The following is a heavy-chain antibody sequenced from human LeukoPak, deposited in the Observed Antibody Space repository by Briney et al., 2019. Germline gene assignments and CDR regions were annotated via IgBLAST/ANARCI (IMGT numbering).Heavy chain of an antibody. Sequence: GGSLRLSCAASGFTFSSYAISWVRQAPGKGLEWVSAISGSGGSTYYAGSVKGRFTISRDNSKNTLYLQMNSLRAEDTAVYYCAKSPRAAGTLLLPFDYWGQGTLVTVSS. CDR2: ISGSGGST. V-gene: IGHV3-23*01. CDR3: AKSPRAAGTLLLPFDY. D-gene: IGHD6-13*01. J-gene: IGHJ4*02. CDR1: GFTFSSYA.